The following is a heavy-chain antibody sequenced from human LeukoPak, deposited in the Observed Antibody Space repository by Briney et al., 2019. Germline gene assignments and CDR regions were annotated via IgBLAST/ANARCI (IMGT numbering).Heavy chain of an antibody. CDR1: GGSISSSTYY. V-gene: IGHV4-39*07. D-gene: IGHD1-26*01. J-gene: IGHJ3*02. CDR3: AREGARWEPSFSAFDI. CDR2: IYYSGST. Sequence: PSETLSLTCTVSGGSISSSTYYWGWIRQPPGKGLEWIGNIYYSGSTYYNPSLKSRVTISVDTSKNQFSLRLSSVTAADTAVYYCAREGARWEPSFSAFDIWGQGTMVTVSS.